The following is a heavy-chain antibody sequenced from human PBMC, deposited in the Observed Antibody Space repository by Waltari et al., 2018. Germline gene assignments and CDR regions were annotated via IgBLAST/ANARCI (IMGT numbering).Heavy chain of an antibody. J-gene: IGHJ5*02. CDR2: IWYDGSNK. V-gene: IGHV3-33*01. Sequence: QVQLVESGGGVVQPGRSLRLSCAASGFTFSSYGMHWVRQAPGKGLEWSDVIWYDGSNKYYADSGKGRFTISRDNSKNTLYLQMNSLRAEDTAVYYCARDSGEGNYYGSGSYYRWISDWFDPWGQGTLVTVSS. CDR3: ARDSGEGNYYGSGSYYRWISDWFDP. CDR1: GFTFSSYG. D-gene: IGHD3-10*01.